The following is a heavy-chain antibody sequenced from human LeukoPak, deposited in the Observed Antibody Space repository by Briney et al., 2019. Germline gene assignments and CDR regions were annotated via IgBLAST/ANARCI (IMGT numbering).Heavy chain of an antibody. D-gene: IGHD3-10*01. CDR3: ATGHILLWFGEFFDY. J-gene: IGHJ4*02. CDR1: GFTFSSDG. V-gene: IGHV3-30*03. Sequence: GRSLTLACAAAGFTFSSDGMHWVSQAPGKGLEWVAVISYDGNNKYYADSVKGRFTISRDNSKNTLYLQMNSLRAEDTAVYYCATGHILLWFGEFFDYWGQGTLVTVSS. CDR2: ISYDGNNK.